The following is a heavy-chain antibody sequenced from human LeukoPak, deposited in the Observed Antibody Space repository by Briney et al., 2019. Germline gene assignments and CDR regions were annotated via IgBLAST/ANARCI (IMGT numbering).Heavy chain of an antibody. D-gene: IGHD6-25*01. CDR3: ARTTSLTASGYDY. Sequence: ASVKVSCKASGYTFTNYHINWVRQATGQGLEWMGWMNPNNGDSGYAQKFQGRVTITRDTSISTSHMELRSLRSDDTAVYFCARTTSLTASGYDYWGQGTLVTVSS. CDR1: GYTFTNYH. CDR2: MNPNNGDS. V-gene: IGHV1-8*03. J-gene: IGHJ4*02.